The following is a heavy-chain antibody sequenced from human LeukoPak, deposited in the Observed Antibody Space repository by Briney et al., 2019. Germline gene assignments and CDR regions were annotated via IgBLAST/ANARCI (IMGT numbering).Heavy chain of an antibody. J-gene: IGHJ6*03. CDR2: MYYSGST. V-gene: IGHV4-38-2*02. CDR3: ASAQLMVYATFDYYYMDV. CDR1: DYSISSGYY. D-gene: IGHD2-8*01. Sequence: TSETLSLTCTVSDYSISSGYYWGWIRQPPGKGLEWIGSMYYSGSTYYNPSLKSRVRVSVDTSKNQFSLKVTSVTAADTAVYYCASAQLMVYATFDYYYMDVWGKGTTVTVSS.